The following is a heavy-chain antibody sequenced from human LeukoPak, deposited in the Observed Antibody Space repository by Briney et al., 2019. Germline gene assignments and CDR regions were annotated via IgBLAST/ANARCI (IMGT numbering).Heavy chain of an antibody. D-gene: IGHD6-13*01. CDR2: ISYDGSNK. CDR3: AREGGPYSTLLIYYYYGMDV. V-gene: IGHV3-30-3*01. J-gene: IGHJ6*02. Sequence: SGRSLRLSCAASGITFSSYAMHWVRQAPGKGLEWVAVISYDGSNKYYADSVKGRFTISRDNSKNTLYLQMNSLRAEDTAVYYCAREGGPYSTLLIYYYYGMDVWGQGTTVTVSS. CDR1: GITFSSYA.